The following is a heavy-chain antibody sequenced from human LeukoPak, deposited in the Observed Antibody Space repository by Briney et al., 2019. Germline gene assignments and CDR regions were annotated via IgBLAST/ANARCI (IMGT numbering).Heavy chain of an antibody. D-gene: IGHD2-8*01. CDR2: ISDDGRHN. CDR1: GFTFSSHW. V-gene: IGHV3-30*03. J-gene: IGHJ4*02. Sequence: PGGSLRLSCAASGFTFSSHWMTWIRQAPGKGLEWVAVISDDGRHNYYADSVKGRFTISRDNSKSTLYLQMNSLRDDDSAAYFCARVYLERLTAGYFDHWGQGTQVTVSP. CDR3: ARVYLERLTAGYFDH.